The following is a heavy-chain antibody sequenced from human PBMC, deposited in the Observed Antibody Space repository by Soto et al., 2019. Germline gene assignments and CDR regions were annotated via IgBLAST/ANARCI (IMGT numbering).Heavy chain of an antibody. D-gene: IGHD3-10*01. CDR3: ARDQESITDRILQY. V-gene: IGHV1-18*01. CDR1: GDTFASVG. J-gene: IGHJ4*02. CDR2: ISAYNGNT. Sequence: GSSVKVSFKASGDTFASVGFSLVRHAPGQWLEWLGWISAYNGNTHYAQKVRDRVTLTTDTSTNTAYMELRSLTSDDTAVYYCARDQESITDRILQYWGQGTRVTVSS.